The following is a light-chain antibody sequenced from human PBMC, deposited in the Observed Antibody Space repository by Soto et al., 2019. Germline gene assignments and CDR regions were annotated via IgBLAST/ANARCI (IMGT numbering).Light chain of an antibody. V-gene: IGLV2-14*01. CDR2: EFS. J-gene: IGLJ3*02. CDR3: SSYTSSSVV. Sequence: QSALTQPASVSGSPGQSITISCTGTSSDVGGYVSWYQQHPGKAPKLMIYEFSNRPSGVSNRFSGSKSGNTASLTISGLQAEDEADYYCSSYTSSSVVFGGGTKVTVL. CDR1: SSDVGGY.